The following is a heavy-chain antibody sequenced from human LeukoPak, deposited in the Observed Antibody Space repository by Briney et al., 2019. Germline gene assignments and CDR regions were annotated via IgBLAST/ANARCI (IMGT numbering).Heavy chain of an antibody. CDR1: GFTFSNFA. J-gene: IGHJ4*02. Sequence: PGGSLRLSCAASGFTFSNFAMTWVRQAPGKGLEWVSSIVGSSSTYYANSLKGRFTISRDNAKNSLYLQMNSLRAEDTAVYYCARIGAGSSRDYWGQGTLVTVSS. CDR2: IVGSSST. CDR3: ARIGAGSSRDY. D-gene: IGHD6-13*01. V-gene: IGHV3-21*01.